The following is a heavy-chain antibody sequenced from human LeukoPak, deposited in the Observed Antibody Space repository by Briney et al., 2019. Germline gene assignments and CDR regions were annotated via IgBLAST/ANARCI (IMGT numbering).Heavy chain of an antibody. V-gene: IGHV3-7*01. J-gene: IGHJ4*02. D-gene: IGHD3-10*01. CDR3: SRVPWSSVTILDY. CDR1: GFTFSNAW. CDR2: IKQDGSEK. Sequence: GGSLRLSCAASGFTFSNAWMSWVRQAPGKGLEWVANIKQDGSEKYYVDSVKGRFTVSRDNAKNSLYLQMNSLRAEDTAVYYCSRVPWSSVTILDYWGQGTLVIVSS.